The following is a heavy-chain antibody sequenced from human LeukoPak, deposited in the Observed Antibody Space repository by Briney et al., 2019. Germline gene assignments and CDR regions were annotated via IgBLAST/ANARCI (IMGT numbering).Heavy chain of an antibody. D-gene: IGHD6-6*01. J-gene: IGHJ3*02. Sequence: SETLSLTCTVSGGSISSHFWTWIRQSPGKGLEWIGYIYYRGNTNYNPSLRSRVTISVDTSKNQFSLRLTSVTAADTAVYYCAREELAARRGAFDIWGQGSVVSVSS. CDR2: IYYRGNT. V-gene: IGHV4-59*11. CDR1: GGSISSHF. CDR3: AREELAARRGAFDI.